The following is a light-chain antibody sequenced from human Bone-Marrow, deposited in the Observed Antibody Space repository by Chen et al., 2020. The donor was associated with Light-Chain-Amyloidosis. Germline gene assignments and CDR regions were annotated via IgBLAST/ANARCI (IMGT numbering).Light chain of an antibody. J-gene: IGLJ2*01. CDR2: EDN. CDR3: QSYDIAKV. V-gene: IGLV6-57*01. Sequence: NSVLILPHSVSQSPGNTVTSFCTRSSGYIVSNYVHSYQQRPCRSPTIVIYEDNHRPSGVPDLFSGSIDRSSNSASLTVYGLKTEDEGDYYCQSYDIAKVFGGGTKVTVL. CDR1: SGYIVSNY.